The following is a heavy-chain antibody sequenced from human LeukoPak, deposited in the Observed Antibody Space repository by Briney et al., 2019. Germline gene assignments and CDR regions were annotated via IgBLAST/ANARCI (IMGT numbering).Heavy chain of an antibody. Sequence: GGSLRLSCAASGFTFSSYAMSWVRQAPGKGLEWVSAISGSGGSTYYADSVKGRFTISRDNSENTLYLQMNSLRAEDTAVYYCAKAREVITSYFDYWGQGTLVTVSS. V-gene: IGHV3-23*01. CDR1: GFTFSSYA. D-gene: IGHD3-22*01. CDR3: AKAREVITSYFDY. CDR2: ISGSGGST. J-gene: IGHJ4*02.